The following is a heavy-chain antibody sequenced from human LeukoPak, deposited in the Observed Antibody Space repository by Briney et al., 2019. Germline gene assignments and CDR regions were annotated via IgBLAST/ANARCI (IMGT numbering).Heavy chain of an antibody. V-gene: IGHV3-33*01. CDR2: IWYDGSNK. CDR3: ARDGVVVPATANWFDP. J-gene: IGHJ5*02. CDR1: GFTFSSYG. Sequence: GGSPRLSCAASGFTFSSYGLHWVRQAPGKGLEWVAVIWYDGSNKYYADSVKGRFTISRDNSKNTLYLQMNSLRAEDTAVYYCARDGVVVPATANWFDPWGQGTLVTVSS. D-gene: IGHD2-2*01.